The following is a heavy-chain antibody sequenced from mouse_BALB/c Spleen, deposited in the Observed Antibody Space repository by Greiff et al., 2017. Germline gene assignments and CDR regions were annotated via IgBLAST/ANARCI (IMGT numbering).Heavy chain of an antibody. J-gene: IGHJ3*01. Sequence: EVQRVESGGGLVQPGGSRKLSCAASGFTFSSFGMHWVRQAPEKGLEWVAYISSGSSTIYYADTVKGRFTISRDNPKNTLFLQMTSLRSEDTAMYYCASLAYWGQGTLVTVSA. V-gene: IGHV5-17*02. CDR2: ISSGSSTI. CDR1: GFTFSSFG. CDR3: ASLAY.